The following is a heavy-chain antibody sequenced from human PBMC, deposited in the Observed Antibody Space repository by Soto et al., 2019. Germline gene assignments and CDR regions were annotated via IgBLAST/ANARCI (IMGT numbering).Heavy chain of an antibody. CDR2: IVVGSGNT. V-gene: IGHV1-58*01. D-gene: IGHD4-17*01. Sequence: QMQLVQSGPEAKKPGTSVKVSCKASGFTFTRSAVQWVRQARGQRPEWIGWIVVGSGNTNYAQKFQERVTITRDMSTSTAYMELSSLRSEDTAVYYCAAFATTGDAFDVWGQGTMVTVSS. CDR1: GFTFTRSA. CDR3: AAFATTGDAFDV. J-gene: IGHJ3*01.